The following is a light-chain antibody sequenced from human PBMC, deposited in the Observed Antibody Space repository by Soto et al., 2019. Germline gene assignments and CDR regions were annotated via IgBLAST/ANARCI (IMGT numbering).Light chain of an antibody. CDR1: QSVSSDY. J-gene: IGKJ2*01. CDR3: QQYGSSPRT. V-gene: IGKV3-20*01. CDR2: GAS. Sequence: EIVLTQSPGTLSLSPGARATLSCRASQSVSSDYLAWYQQKPGQAPRLLIYGASSRATGIPDRFSGSGSGTDFTLTISRLEPEDFAVYYCQQYGSSPRTFGQGTKLEIK.